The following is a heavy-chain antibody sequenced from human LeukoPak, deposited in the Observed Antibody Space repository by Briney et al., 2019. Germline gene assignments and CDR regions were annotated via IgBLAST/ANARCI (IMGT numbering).Heavy chain of an antibody. CDR1: GYTFTSYY. V-gene: IGHV1-46*01. Sequence: ASVKVSCKASGYTFTSYYIHWVRQAPGQGLEWMGIINPSGGSTSYAQKFQGRVTMTRDTSTSTVYMELSSLRSEDTAVYYCASFHSSGWYYYWGQGTLVTVSS. D-gene: IGHD6-19*01. CDR2: INPSGGST. J-gene: IGHJ4*02. CDR3: ASFHSSGWYYY.